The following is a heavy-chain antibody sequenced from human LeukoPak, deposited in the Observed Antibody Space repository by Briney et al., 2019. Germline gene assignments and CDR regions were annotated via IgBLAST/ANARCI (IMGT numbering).Heavy chain of an antibody. CDR1: GYTFTGYY. V-gene: IGHV1-2*02. D-gene: IGHD3-3*01. CDR3: ARDFYDFWSGYHDY. CDR2: INPNSGGT. J-gene: IGHJ4*02. Sequence: ASVKVSCKASGYTFTGYYMHWVRQAPGQGLEWMGWINPNSGGTNYAQKFQGRVTMTRDTSISTAYMELSRLRSDDTAVYYCARDFYDFWSGYHDYWGQGTLVTVSS.